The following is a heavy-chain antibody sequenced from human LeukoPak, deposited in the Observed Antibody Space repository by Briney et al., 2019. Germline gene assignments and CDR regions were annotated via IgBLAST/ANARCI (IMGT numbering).Heavy chain of an antibody. CDR1: GFTFSSYG. D-gene: IGHD6-6*01. CDR2: VKTKPEGETT. Sequence: PGRSLRLSCAASGFTFSSYGMHWVRQAPGKGLEWVGRVKTKPEGETTDYGAPIEGRFSISRDDSRNTLYLQMNSLKTEDTAVYYCSAELSSIPSKFHWGQGALVTVSS. V-gene: IGHV3-15*01. J-gene: IGHJ4*02. CDR3: SAELSSIPSKFH.